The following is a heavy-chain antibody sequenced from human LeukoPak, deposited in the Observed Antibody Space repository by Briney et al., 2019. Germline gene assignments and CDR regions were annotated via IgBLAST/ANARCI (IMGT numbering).Heavy chain of an antibody. CDR3: ASATMMNPRGYYYMDV. V-gene: IGHV4-39*07. Sequence: NPSETLSLTCTVSGGSISSSNYYWGWIRQPPGKGLEWIGSIYYSGSTYYNPSLKSRVTISVDTSKNQFSLKLSSVTAADTAVYYCASATMMNPRGYYYMDVWGKGTTVTVSS. D-gene: IGHD3-22*01. J-gene: IGHJ6*03. CDR2: IYYSGST. CDR1: GGSISSSNYY.